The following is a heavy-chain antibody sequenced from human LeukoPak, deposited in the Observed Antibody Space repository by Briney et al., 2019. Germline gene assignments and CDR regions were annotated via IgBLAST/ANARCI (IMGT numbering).Heavy chain of an antibody. CDR2: INPNSGGT. Sequence: ASVKVSCKASGYTLTGYYMHWVRQAPGQGLEWMGRINPNSGGTNYAQKFQGRVTMTRDTSISTAYMELSRLRSDDTAVYYCARDLGYCSGGSCSDRWYYYYYMDVWGKGTTVTVSS. CDR1: GYTLTGYY. D-gene: IGHD2-15*01. J-gene: IGHJ6*03. CDR3: ARDLGYCSGGSCSDRWYYYYYMDV. V-gene: IGHV1-2*06.